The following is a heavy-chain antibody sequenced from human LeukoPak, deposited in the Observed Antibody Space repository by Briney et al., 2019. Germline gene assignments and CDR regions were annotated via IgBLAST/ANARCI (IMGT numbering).Heavy chain of an antibody. J-gene: IGHJ4*02. D-gene: IGHD7-27*01. CDR2: ISGSGYIT. V-gene: IGHV3-23*01. Sequence: GGSLRLSCAASGFTFSRYSMSWVRQAPGKGLEWVSAISGSGYITYYADSVRGRFTISRDNSNNTLYLQMNSLRAEDTAVYYCARDGDWGRYDHWGQGTLVIVSS. CDR3: ARDGDWGRYDH. CDR1: GFTFSRYS.